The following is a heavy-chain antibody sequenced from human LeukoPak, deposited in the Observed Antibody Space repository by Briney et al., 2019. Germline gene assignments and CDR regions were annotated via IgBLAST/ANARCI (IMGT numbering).Heavy chain of an antibody. CDR1: GFTFSSYG. CDR2: IWYDGSNK. CDR3: ASNDYVWGSYRSAIRF. Sequence: TGRSLRLSCAASGFTFSSYGMHWVSQAPGKGLEWVAVIWYDGSNKYYADSVKGRFTISRDNSKNTLYLQMNSLRAEDTAVYYCASNDYVWGSYRSAIRFWGQGTLVTVSS. D-gene: IGHD3-16*02. V-gene: IGHV3-33*01. J-gene: IGHJ4*02.